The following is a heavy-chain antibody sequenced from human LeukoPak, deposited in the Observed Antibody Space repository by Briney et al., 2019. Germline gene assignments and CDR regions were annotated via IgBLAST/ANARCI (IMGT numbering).Heavy chain of an antibody. CDR2: ISSSGSTI. CDR1: GFTFSSYS. D-gene: IGHD6-19*01. V-gene: IGHV3-48*04. Sequence: PGGSLRLSCAASGFTFSSYSMSWIRQAPGKGLEWVSYISSSGSTIYYADSVKGRFTISRDNAKNSLYLQMNSLRAEDTAVYYCARDSEQWLPSYGMDVWGQGTTVTVSS. J-gene: IGHJ6*02. CDR3: ARDSEQWLPSYGMDV.